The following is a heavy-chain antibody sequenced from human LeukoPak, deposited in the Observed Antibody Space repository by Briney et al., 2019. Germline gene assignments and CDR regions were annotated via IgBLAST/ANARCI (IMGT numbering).Heavy chain of an antibody. Sequence: GGSLRLSCAASGFTFSSYAMSWVRQAPGKGLAWVSRINSDGSSTSYADSVKGRFTISRDNAKNTLYLQMNSLRAEDTAVYYCARSYYDFWSGYSTHFDYWGQGTLVTVSS. V-gene: IGHV3-74*01. J-gene: IGHJ4*02. D-gene: IGHD3-3*01. CDR2: INSDGSST. CDR1: GFTFSSYA. CDR3: ARSYYDFWSGYSTHFDY.